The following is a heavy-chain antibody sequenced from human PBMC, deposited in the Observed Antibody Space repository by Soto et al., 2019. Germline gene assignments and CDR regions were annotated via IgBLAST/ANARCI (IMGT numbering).Heavy chain of an antibody. J-gene: IGHJ4*02. CDR2: ISGSGGST. CDR3: AKDRPQSPWELFDY. Sequence: GGSLRLSCAASGFTFSGYWMQWVRQAPGKGLVWVSAISGSGGSTYYADSVKGRFTISRDNSKNTLYLQMSSLRAEDTAVYYCAKDRPQSPWELFDYWGQGTLVTVSS. CDR1: GFTFSGYW. V-gene: IGHV3-23*01. D-gene: IGHD1-7*01.